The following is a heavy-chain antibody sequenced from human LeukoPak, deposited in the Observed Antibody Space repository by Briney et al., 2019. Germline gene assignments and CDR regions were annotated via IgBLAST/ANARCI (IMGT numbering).Heavy chain of an antibody. CDR1: AARVSGNTAT. CDR3: ARGTGSYWHFDL. J-gene: IGHJ2*01. D-gene: IGHD1-14*01. V-gene: IGHV6-1*01. Sequence: SQTLSLTCASAAARVSGNTATWNWIRQSPSRGLEWLGRTYYRSKWYYDYAVSVNGRIAITPDTSKNQFTLQLSSVTPEDTAVYYCARGTGSYWHFDLWGRGTLVTVSS. CDR2: TYYRSKWYY.